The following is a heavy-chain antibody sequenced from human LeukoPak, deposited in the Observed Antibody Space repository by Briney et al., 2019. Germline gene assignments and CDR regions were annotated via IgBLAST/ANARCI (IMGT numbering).Heavy chain of an antibody. V-gene: IGHV1-69*05. CDR2: IIPIFGTA. CDR3: ARNLLVYYSSTSCYYYYYMDV. D-gene: IGHD2-2*01. CDR1: GGTFSSYA. Sequence: ASVKVSCKASGGTFSSYAISWVRQAPGQGLEWMGRIIPIFGTANYAQKFQGRVTITTDESTSTAYMELSSLRSEDTAVYYCARNLLVYYSSTSCYYYYYMDVWGKGTTVTVSS. J-gene: IGHJ6*03.